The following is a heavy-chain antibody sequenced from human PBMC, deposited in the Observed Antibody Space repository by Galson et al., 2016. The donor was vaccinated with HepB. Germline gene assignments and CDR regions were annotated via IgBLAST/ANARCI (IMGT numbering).Heavy chain of an antibody. V-gene: IGHV6-1*01. D-gene: IGHD7-27*01. CDR3: ARSYLLGRGFGW. J-gene: IGHJ3*01. Sequence: CAISGDSVSSNSAGWNWIRQSPSRGLEWLGRTFYRSNWQNDYAESVKSRITINPDTSRNQFSLQLNSVTPEDTAVYYCARSYLLGRGFGWWGQGTMVTVSS. CDR1: GDSVSSNSAG. CDR2: TFYRSNWQN.